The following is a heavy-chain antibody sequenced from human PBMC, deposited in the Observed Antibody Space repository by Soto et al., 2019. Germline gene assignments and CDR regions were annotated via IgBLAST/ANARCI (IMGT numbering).Heavy chain of an antibody. CDR1: GGSFSGFY. Sequence: SETLSLTCAIHGGSFSGFYWTWIRQPPGKGLEWIGEINHSGSSNYNPPLKSRVTMSLDTSRNQFSLSLNSVTAADTAVYYCARMAGPWYFDLWGRGTLVTVSS. V-gene: IGHV4-34*01. J-gene: IGHJ2*01. CDR3: ARMAGPWYFDL. CDR2: INHSGSS.